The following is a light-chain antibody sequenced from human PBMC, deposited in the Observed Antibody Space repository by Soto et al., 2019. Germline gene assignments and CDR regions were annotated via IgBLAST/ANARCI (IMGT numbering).Light chain of an antibody. V-gene: IGLV2-14*03. Sequence: LTQPASVSGSPGQSITISCTGTSSDVGGYNYVSWYQQHPGKAPKLMLYDVSNRPSGVSNRFSGSKSGNSASLTISGLQAEDEADYYCSSYASSSTYVFGTGTKVTVL. CDR1: SSDVGGYNY. CDR3: SSYASSSTYV. J-gene: IGLJ1*01. CDR2: DVS.